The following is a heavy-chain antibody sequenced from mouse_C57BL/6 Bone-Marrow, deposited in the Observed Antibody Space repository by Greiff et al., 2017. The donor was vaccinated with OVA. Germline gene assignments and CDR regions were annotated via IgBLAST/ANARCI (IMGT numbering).Heavy chain of an antibody. Sequence: EVKLVESGGGLVQPGGSLKLSCAASGFTFSDYGMAWVRQAPRKGPEWVAFISNLAYSIYYADTVTGRFTISRENAKNTLYLEMSSLRSEDTAMYYCARQNYGSSYGFAYWGQGTLVTVSA. D-gene: IGHD1-1*01. CDR2: ISNLAYSI. V-gene: IGHV5-15*01. CDR1: GFTFSDYG. J-gene: IGHJ3*01. CDR3: ARQNYGSSYGFAY.